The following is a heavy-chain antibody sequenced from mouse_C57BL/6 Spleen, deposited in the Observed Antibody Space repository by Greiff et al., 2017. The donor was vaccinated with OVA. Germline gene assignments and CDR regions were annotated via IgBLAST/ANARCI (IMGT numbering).Heavy chain of an antibody. D-gene: IGHD1-2*01. V-gene: IGHV1-52*01. CDR3: ARDGTTAPGFAY. J-gene: IGHJ3*01. CDR1: GYTFTSYW. Sequence: VQLQQPGAELVRPGSSVKLSKASGYTFTSYWMHWVKQRPIQGLEWIGNIDPSDSETHYNQKFKDKATLTVDKSSSTAYMQLSSLTSEDSAVYYCARDGTTAPGFAYWGQGTLVTVSA. CDR2: IDPSDSET.